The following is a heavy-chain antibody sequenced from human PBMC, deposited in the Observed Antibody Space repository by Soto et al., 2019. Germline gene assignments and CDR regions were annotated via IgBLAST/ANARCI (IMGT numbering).Heavy chain of an antibody. CDR1: GGSISSGGYS. V-gene: IGHV4-30-2*01. Sequence: SETLSLTCAVSGGSISSGGYSWSWIRQPPGKGMEWIGYIYHSGSTYYNPSLKSRVTISVDRSKNQLSLKLSSVTAADTAVYYCARGGVDYYDSSGYYFSPYYFDYWGQGTLVTVSS. CDR3: ARGGVDYYDSSGYYFSPYYFDY. J-gene: IGHJ4*02. D-gene: IGHD3-22*01. CDR2: IYHSGST.